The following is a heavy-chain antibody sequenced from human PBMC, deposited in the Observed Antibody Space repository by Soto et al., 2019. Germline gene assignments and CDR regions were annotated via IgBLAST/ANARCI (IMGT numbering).Heavy chain of an antibody. CDR3: ARAETYDYIWGSYRYHLDY. D-gene: IGHD3-16*02. Sequence: QVQLVQSGAEVKKPGASVKVSCKASGYTFTSYDINWVRQATGQGLEWMGWMNPNSGNTGYAQKFQGRVTMTRNTSISTAYMELSSLRSEDTAVYYCARAETYDYIWGSYRYHLDYWGQGTLVTVSS. CDR2: MNPNSGNT. CDR1: GYTFTSYD. V-gene: IGHV1-8*01. J-gene: IGHJ4*02.